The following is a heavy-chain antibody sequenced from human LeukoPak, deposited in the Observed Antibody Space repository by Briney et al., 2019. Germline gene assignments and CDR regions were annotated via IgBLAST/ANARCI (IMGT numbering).Heavy chain of an antibody. D-gene: IGHD4-17*01. CDR2: INHSGST. J-gene: IGHJ5*02. V-gene: IGHV4-34*01. CDR1: GGSFSGYY. Sequence: PSETLSLTCAVYGGSFSGYYWSWIRQPPGKGLEWIGEINHSGSTSYNPSLKSRVTISVDTSKNQFSLKLSSVTAADTAVYYCARSTVTTTSYNWFDPWGQGTLVTVSS. CDR3: ARSTVTTTSYNWFDP.